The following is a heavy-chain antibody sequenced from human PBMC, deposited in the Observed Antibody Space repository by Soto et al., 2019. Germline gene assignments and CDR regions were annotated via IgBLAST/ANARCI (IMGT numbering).Heavy chain of an antibody. CDR3: ARDRAAMVRGDPDYYSYYGMDV. V-gene: IGHV4-59*01. CDR2: IYYSGST. CDR1: GGSISSYY. D-gene: IGHD3-10*01. J-gene: IGHJ6*02. Sequence: PSETLSLTCTVSGGSISSYYWSWIRQPPGKGLEWIGYIYYSGSTNYNPSLKSRVTISVDTSKNQFSLKLSSVTAADTAVYYCARDRAAMVRGDPDYYSYYGMDVWGQGTTVTVSS.